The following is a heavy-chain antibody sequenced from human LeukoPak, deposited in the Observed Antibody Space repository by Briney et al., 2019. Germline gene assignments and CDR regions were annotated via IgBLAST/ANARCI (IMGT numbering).Heavy chain of an antibody. V-gene: IGHV3-23*01. CDR1: GFTFSSYA. CDR2: ISGSCGST. D-gene: IGHD2-21*02. Sequence: GGALILSCAASGFTFSSYAMSWVRQAPGKGLEWVSAISGSCGSTYYADSVKGRFTISRDNSKNTPYLQMNNLRAEDTAVYYCARGGYCGGDCYNDGVYYYGMDVWGQGTTVTVSS. CDR3: ARGGYCGGDCYNDGVYYYGMDV. J-gene: IGHJ6*02.